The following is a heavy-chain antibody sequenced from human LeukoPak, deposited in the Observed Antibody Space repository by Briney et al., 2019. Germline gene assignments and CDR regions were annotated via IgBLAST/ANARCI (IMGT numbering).Heavy chain of an antibody. V-gene: IGHV3-23*01. CDR3: ARDYPDLGY. CDR1: GFTFSTYD. J-gene: IGHJ4*02. D-gene: IGHD3-16*02. Sequence: PGGSLRLSCAASGFTFSTYDMNWVRQAPGKGLECVSVISRGGGGSTYYADSVKGRFTISRDNSKNTLYLQMNSLRAEDTAVYYCARDYPDLGYWGQGTLVTVSS. CDR2: ISRGGGGST.